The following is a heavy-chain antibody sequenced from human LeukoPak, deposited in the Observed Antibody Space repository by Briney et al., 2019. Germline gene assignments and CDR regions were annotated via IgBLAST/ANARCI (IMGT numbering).Heavy chain of an antibody. J-gene: IGHJ4*02. CDR2: IYYSGST. Sequence: SETLSLTCAVYGGSFSGDDWSWIGQPPGKGRGWSGRIYYSGSTDYNPSLKSRVTISVDTSKNQFSLNLSTVTDADTAVYYCARHTVSYQLLEKAFDSWGPGTLVTVSS. V-gene: IGHV4-34*01. CDR3: ARHTVSYQLLEKAFDS. D-gene: IGHD2-2*01. CDR1: GGSFSGDD.